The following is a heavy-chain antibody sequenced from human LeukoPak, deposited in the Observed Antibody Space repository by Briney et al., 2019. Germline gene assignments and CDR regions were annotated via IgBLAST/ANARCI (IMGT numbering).Heavy chain of an antibody. V-gene: IGHV4-39*01. CDR3: ARVLSPHAYDY. CDR2: IYYSGST. D-gene: IGHD3-16*01. CDR1: AFTISSSSYY. J-gene: IGHJ4*02. Sequence: PSETLSFTCAVSAFTISSSSYYRRWIRQPPGKGLEWIGSIYYSGSTYYNPSLKRLVTISVDTSKNQFSLKLSSVSAADTAVYYCARVLSPHAYDYWGQGTLVTVSS.